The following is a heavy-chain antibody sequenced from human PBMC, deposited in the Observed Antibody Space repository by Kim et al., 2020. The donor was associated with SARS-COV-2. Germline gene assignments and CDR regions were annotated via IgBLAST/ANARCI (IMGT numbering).Heavy chain of an antibody. J-gene: IGHJ4*02. CDR3: ARAGDYDSSGFYGFFHS. D-gene: IGHD3-22*01. Sequence: GGSLRLSCAASGFTFSNYLMNWVRQAPGEGLVWVSRIRSDGSNTEYADSVKGRFTISRDNAKNTLYLQMNSLRTEDTAVYYCARAGDYDSSGFYGFFHSWGQGARVTVSS. CDR2: IRSDGSNT. V-gene: IGHV3-74*03. CDR1: GFTFSNYL.